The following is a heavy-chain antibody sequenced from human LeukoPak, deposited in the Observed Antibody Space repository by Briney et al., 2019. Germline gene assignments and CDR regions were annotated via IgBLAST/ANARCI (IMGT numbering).Heavy chain of an antibody. CDR2: ISSSSSYI. Sequence: GGSLRLSCAVSGFTFSSYSVSWVRQAPGKGLGWVSSISSSSSYIYYADSVKGRFTISRDNAKNSLYLQMNSLRAEDTAVYYCARDYDFWSGLDCWGQGTLVTVSS. CDR3: ARDYDFWSGLDC. D-gene: IGHD3-3*01. CDR1: GFTFSSYS. J-gene: IGHJ4*02. V-gene: IGHV3-21*01.